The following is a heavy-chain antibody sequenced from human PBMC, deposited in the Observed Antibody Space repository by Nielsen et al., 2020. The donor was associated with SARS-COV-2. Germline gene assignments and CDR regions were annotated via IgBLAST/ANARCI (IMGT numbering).Heavy chain of an antibody. J-gene: IGHJ6*02. V-gene: IGHV3-21*04. CDR3: ARDLDWFGMDV. D-gene: IGHD3-9*01. CDR1: GFTFSSYS. Sequence: GESLKISCAASGFTFSSYSMNWVRQAPGKGLEWVSSISSSSSYIYYADSVKGRFTISRDNAKNSLYLQMNSLRAEDTAVYYCARDLDWFGMDVWGQGTTVTVS. CDR2: ISSSSSYI.